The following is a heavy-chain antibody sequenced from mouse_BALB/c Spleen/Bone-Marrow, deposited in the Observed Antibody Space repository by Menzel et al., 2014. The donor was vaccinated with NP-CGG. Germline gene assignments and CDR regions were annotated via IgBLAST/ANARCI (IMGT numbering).Heavy chain of an antibody. Sequence: QVQLQQSGAELVRPGSSVKISCESSGYVFSTYWIYWVKQRPGQGLEWIGQIYPGDGDTDYNGKFKDKATLTADKSSNTAYMQLSSLTSEDSAVYFCARGGISVDYWGQGTTLTVSS. V-gene: IGHV1-80*01. CDR2: IYPGDGDT. CDR3: ARGGISVDY. J-gene: IGHJ2*01. CDR1: GYVFSTYW.